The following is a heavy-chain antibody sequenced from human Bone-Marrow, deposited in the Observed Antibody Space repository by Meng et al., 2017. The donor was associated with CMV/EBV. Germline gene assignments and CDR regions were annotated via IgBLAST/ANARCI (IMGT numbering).Heavy chain of an antibody. Sequence: VSGASMSGTDHYWAWIRHHPERGLEWIGYIHYTGSTLYNPSLRSRLTISIDTSKSQFTLNVTSVTAADTAVYYCVRELMAPAAIDFWGQGTLVTVSS. J-gene: IGHJ4*02. CDR1: GASMSGTDHY. D-gene: IGHD6-13*01. CDR3: VRELMAPAAIDF. V-gene: IGHV4-31*02. CDR2: IHYTGST.